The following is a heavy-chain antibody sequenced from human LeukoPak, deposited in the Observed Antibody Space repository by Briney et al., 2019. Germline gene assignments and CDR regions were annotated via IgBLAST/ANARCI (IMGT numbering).Heavy chain of an antibody. J-gene: IGHJ1*01. CDR2: IKSDGST. V-gene: IGHV3-74*01. D-gene: IGHD3-22*01. Sequence: GGSLRLSCAASGFTFSSYWMHWVRQAPGKGLVWVSRIKSDGSTNYADSVKGRITISTDNAKNTVSLQMNSLRAEDTGVYYCARAPSEIGGYYPEYFRHWGQGTLVTVSS. CDR1: GFTFSSYW. CDR3: ARAPSEIGGYYPEYFRH.